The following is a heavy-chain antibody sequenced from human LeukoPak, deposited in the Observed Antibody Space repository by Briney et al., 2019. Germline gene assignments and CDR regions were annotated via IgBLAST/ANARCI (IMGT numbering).Heavy chain of an antibody. Sequence: GASVKVSCKASGYTFTSYGISWVRQAPGQGLEWMGWISAYNGNTNYAQKLQGRVTMTTGTSTGTAYMELRSLRSDDTAVYYCARDRYCSSTSCYSGWFDPWGQGTLVTVSS. CDR3: ARDRYCSSTSCYSGWFDP. D-gene: IGHD2-2*02. CDR2: ISAYNGNT. J-gene: IGHJ5*02. V-gene: IGHV1-18*01. CDR1: GYTFTSYG.